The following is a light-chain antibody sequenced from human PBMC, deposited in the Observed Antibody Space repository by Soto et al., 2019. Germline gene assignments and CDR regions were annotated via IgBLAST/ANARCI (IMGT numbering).Light chain of an antibody. J-gene: IGKJ5*01. CDR3: QQFNNYPLT. CDR2: DAS. CDR1: QGVRSS. V-gene: IGKV1D-13*01. Sequence: AIQLTQSPSSLSASVGDRVTITCRAGQGVRSSLAGYQQKPGTAPKLLIYDASDLETGVPSRFSGSGSGTDFTLTISSLQPEDFATYYCQQFNNYPLTFGQGTRLEIK.